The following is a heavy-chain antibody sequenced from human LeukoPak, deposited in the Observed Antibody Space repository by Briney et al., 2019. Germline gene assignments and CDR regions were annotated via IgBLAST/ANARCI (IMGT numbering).Heavy chain of an antibody. Sequence: GGSLRLSCAASGFTFSSYEMNWVRQAPGKGLEWVSYISSSGSTIYYADSVKGRFTISRDNAKNSLYLQMNNLRAKDTALYYCARDLPQIEYWGQGTLVTVSS. CDR2: ISSSGSTI. J-gene: IGHJ4*02. CDR1: GFTFSSYE. V-gene: IGHV3-48*03. D-gene: IGHD3-22*01. CDR3: ARDLPQIEY.